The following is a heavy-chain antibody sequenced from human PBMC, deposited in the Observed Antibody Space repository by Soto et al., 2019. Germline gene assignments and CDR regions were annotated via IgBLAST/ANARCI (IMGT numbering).Heavy chain of an antibody. Sequence: PGGSLRLSCAASGFTFSSYAMSWVRQAPGKGLEWVSAISGSGGSTYYADSVKGRFTISRDNSKNTLYLQMNSLRAEDTAVYYCAKSEYDFWSGYPTFDPWGQGTLVPVSS. CDR2: ISGSGGST. CDR1: GFTFSSYA. J-gene: IGHJ5*02. CDR3: AKSEYDFWSGYPTFDP. V-gene: IGHV3-23*01. D-gene: IGHD3-3*01.